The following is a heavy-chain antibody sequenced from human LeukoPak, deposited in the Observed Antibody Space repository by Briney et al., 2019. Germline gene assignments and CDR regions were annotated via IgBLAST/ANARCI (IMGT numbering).Heavy chain of an antibody. CDR2: ISAYNGNT. J-gene: IGHJ5*02. D-gene: IGHD3-10*01. V-gene: IGHV1-18*01. Sequence: GASVKVSCKASGYTFTSYGISWVRQAPGQGLEWMGWISAYNGNTNYAQKFQGRVTMTTDTSTSTAYMELRSLRSDDTAVYYCARVKTMVRGVLGSSRSWFDPWGQGTLVTVSS. CDR1: GYTFTSYG. CDR3: ARVKTMVRGVLGSSRSWFDP.